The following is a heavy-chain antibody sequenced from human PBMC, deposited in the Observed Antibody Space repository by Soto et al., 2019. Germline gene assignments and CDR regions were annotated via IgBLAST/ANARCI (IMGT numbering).Heavy chain of an antibody. CDR1: GFTFSSYW. V-gene: IGHV3-7*01. D-gene: IGHD3-22*01. CDR3: ARDLVAMGDSSGYYFDY. Sequence: GESLKISCAASGFTFSSYWMSWVRQAPGKGLEWVANIKQDGSEKYYVDSMKGRFTISRDNAKNSLYLQMNSLRAEDTAVYYCARDLVAMGDSSGYYFDYWGQGTLVTVSS. CDR2: IKQDGSEK. J-gene: IGHJ4*02.